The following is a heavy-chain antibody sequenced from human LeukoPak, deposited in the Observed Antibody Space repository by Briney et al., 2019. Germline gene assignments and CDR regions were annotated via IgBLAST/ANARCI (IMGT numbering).Heavy chain of an antibody. J-gene: IGHJ4*02. Sequence: GASVKVSCKASGYTFTGYYMHWVRQAPGQGLEWMGWINPNSGGTNYAQKFQGWVTMTRDTSISTAYMELSRLRSDDTAVYYCARGPKLPAERLLSLFDYWGQGTLVTVSS. V-gene: IGHV1-2*04. D-gene: IGHD3-3*01. CDR2: INPNSGGT. CDR3: ARGPKLPAERLLSLFDY. CDR1: GYTFTGYY.